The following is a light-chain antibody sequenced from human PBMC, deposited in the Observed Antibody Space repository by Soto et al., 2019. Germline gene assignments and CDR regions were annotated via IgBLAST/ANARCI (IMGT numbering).Light chain of an antibody. CDR2: SNN. J-gene: IGLJ2*01. CDR3: QTCDASLNALA. Sequence: QSVLTQPPSVSGAPGQRVTISCSGSSSNMGSYYVVWYQHLPGTAPKFLMYSNNQRPSGVPDRFSGSKSGTSASLAISGLQADDEADYYCQTCDASLNALAFGGGTKLTVL. V-gene: IGLV1-44*01. CDR1: SSNMGSYY.